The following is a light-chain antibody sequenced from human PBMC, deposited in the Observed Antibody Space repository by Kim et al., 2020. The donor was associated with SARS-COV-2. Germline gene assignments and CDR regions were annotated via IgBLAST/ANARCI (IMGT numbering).Light chain of an antibody. J-gene: IGKJ5*01. V-gene: IGKV3-20*01. CDR3: QVYDRSPLIT. CDR1: NY. CDR2: DAS. Sequence: NYLAWYQQKPGQAPRLLIYDASNRATGIPDRFIGSGSGTDFTLTISRLEPEDSAIYYCQVYDRSPLITFGQGTRLEIK.